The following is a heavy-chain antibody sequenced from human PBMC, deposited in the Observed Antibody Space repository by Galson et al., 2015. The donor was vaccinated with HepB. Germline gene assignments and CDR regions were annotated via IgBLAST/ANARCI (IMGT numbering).Heavy chain of an antibody. V-gene: IGHV3-33*08. J-gene: IGHJ4*02. D-gene: IGHD6-19*01. CDR3: ARDHGYSSGWYYFDY. CDR2: IWYDGSNK. Sequence: SLRLSCAASGFTFSSYGMHWVRQAPGKGLEWVAVIWYDGSNKYYADSVKGRFTISRDNSKNTLYLQMNSLRAEDTAVYYCARDHGYSSGWYYFDYWGQGTLVTVSS. CDR1: GFTFSSYG.